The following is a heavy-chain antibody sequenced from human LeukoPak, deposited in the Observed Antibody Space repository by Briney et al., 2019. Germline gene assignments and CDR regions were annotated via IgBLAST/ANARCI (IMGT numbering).Heavy chain of an antibody. Sequence: TGGSLRLSCAAYGFTFTNYWLTWVRQAPGKGLEWVANINQDGGTEYYVDSMKGRFTISRDNAKNLVYLQINSLRAEDTAVYFCARHTLWRFDYWGQGALVTVS. CDR2: INQDGGTE. CDR3: ARHTLWRFDY. J-gene: IGHJ4*02. D-gene: IGHD3-3*01. CDR1: GFTFTNYW. V-gene: IGHV3-7*01.